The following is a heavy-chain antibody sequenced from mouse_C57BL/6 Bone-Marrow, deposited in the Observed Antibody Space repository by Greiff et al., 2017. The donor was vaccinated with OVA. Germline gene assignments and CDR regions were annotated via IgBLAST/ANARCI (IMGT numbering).Heavy chain of an antibody. CDR1: GYAFSSYW. D-gene: IGHD3-1*01. V-gene: IGHV1-80*01. Sequence: QVQLQQSGAELVKPGASVKISCKASGYAFSSYWMNWVKQRPGKGLEWIGQIYPGDGDTNYNGKFKGKATLTADKSSSTAYMPLSSLTSEESAVYFCARSGSNWYFDVWGTGTTVTVSS. CDR2: IYPGDGDT. J-gene: IGHJ1*03. CDR3: ARSGSNWYFDV.